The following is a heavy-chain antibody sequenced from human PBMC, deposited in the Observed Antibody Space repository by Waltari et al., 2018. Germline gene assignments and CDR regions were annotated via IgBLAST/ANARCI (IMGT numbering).Heavy chain of an antibody. V-gene: IGHV3-23*01. CDR3: AKADFGDPFWYFDL. J-gene: IGHJ2*01. D-gene: IGHD4-17*01. CDR1: GFSFSPYP. CDR2: MTADGRSR. Sequence: EVQLLESGGDLVQPGGSLRLSCAASGFSFSPYPMAWVRQAPGKGLEWVSTMTADGRSRNYADSVKGRFTISRDNSQNTLDLQMNTLRAEDTAVYFCAKADFGDPFWYFDLWGRGTLVTV.